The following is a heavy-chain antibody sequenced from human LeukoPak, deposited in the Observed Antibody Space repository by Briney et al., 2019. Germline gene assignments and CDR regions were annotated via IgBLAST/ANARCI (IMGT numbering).Heavy chain of an antibody. CDR1: GFTFSSYT. V-gene: IGHV3-21*01. Sequence: PGGSLRLSCAASGFTFSSYTMNWVRQAPGKGLEWVSSFSSSSSYIYYADSVKGRFTISRDNAKNSLYLQMNSLRAEDTAVYYCAKGGVTQKDIVVVLAATLNLFDPWGQGTLVTVSS. CDR2: FSSSSSYI. J-gene: IGHJ5*02. D-gene: IGHD2-2*01. CDR3: AKGGVTQKDIVVVLAATLNLFDP.